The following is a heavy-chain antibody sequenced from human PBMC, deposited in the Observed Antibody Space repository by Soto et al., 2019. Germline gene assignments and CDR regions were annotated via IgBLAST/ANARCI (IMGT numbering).Heavy chain of an antibody. CDR3: ARGAGVAAAGIPINLYCYGMDV. J-gene: IGHJ6*02. CDR1: GGTFSSYA. D-gene: IGHD6-13*01. Sequence: SVKVSCKASGGTFSSYAISWVRQAPGQGLEWMGGIIPIFGTANYAQKFQGRVTITADKSTSTAYMELSSLRSEDTAVYYCARGAGVAAAGIPINLYCYGMDVWGQGTTVTVSS. V-gene: IGHV1-69*06. CDR2: IIPIFGTA.